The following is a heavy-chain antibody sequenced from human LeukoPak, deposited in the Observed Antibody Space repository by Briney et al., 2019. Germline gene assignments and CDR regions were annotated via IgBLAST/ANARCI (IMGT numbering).Heavy chain of an antibody. J-gene: IGHJ4*02. D-gene: IGHD3-22*01. V-gene: IGHV1-18*01. Sequence: GASVKVSCKASGYTFTSYGISWVRQAPGQGLEWMGWISAYNGNTNYAQKLQGRVTMTTDTSTSTAYMELRSLRSDDTAVYYCARDSEIYYDSSGYSKAPSFDYWGQGTLVTVSS. CDR2: ISAYNGNT. CDR3: ARDSEIYYDSSGYSKAPSFDY. CDR1: GYTFTSYG.